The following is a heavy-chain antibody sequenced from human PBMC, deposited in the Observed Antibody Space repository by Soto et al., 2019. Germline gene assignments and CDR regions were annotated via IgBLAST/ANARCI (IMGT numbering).Heavy chain of an antibody. CDR1: GYTFTGYD. D-gene: IGHD3-10*01. CDR3: ARDLYPTGWFDP. J-gene: IGHJ5*02. V-gene: IGHV1-8*01. Sequence: ASVKVSCRASGYTFTGYDINWVRQATGQGLEWMGWMNPNSGNTGYAQKFQGRVTMTRNTSISTAYMELSRLRSEDTAVYYCARDLYPTGWFDPWGQGTLVTVSS. CDR2: MNPNSGNT.